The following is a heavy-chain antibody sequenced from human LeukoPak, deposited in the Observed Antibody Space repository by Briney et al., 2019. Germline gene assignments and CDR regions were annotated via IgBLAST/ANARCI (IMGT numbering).Heavy chain of an antibody. CDR1: GFTFSSYG. CDR3: ARGLSSGWSNWFDP. D-gene: IGHD6-19*01. CDR2: IGTAGDT. V-gene: IGHV3-13*01. J-gene: IGHJ5*02. Sequence: GGSLRLSCAAPGFTFSSYGMHWVRQATGKGLEWVSAIGTAGDTYYPGSVKGRFTISRENAKNSLYLQMNSLRAGDTAVYYCARGLSSGWSNWFDPWGQGTLVTVSS.